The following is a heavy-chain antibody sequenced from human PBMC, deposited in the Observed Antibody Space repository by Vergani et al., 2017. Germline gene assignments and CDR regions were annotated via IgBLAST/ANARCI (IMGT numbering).Heavy chain of an antibody. J-gene: IGHJ4*02. CDR1: GFTFSSYG. CDR2: IWYDGSNK. CDR3: ARGSRFRPFDY. Sequence: QVQLVASGGGVVQPGRSLRLSCAASGFTFSSYGMHWVRQAPCKGLEWVAVIWYDGSNKYYADSVKGRFTMSRDNSKNTLYLQMNSLRAEDTAVYYCARGSRFRPFDYWGQGTLVTVSS. V-gene: IGHV3-33*01. D-gene: IGHD3-3*01.